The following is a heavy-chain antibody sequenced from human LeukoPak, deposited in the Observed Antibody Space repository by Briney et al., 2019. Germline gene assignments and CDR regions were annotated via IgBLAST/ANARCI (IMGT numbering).Heavy chain of an antibody. D-gene: IGHD5-18*01. CDR2: MKQDGSEK. CDR1: GFTFSRYW. Sequence: PGGSLRLSCAASGFTFSRYWMSWDRQAPGKGLEWVANMKQDGSEKYYVDSVEGRLTISRDNAKNSLYLQMNSLRAEDTAVYYCARDRWIQLSSTYYYYGMDVWGQGTTVTVSS. V-gene: IGHV3-7*04. J-gene: IGHJ6*02. CDR3: ARDRWIQLSSTYYYYGMDV.